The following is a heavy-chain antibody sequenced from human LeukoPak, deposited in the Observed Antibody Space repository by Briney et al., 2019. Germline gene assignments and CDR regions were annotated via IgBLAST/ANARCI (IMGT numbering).Heavy chain of an antibody. J-gene: IGHJ4*02. D-gene: IGHD2-2*01. CDR2: ISSNGGST. CDR3: VKGYCSSISCFGDY. Sequence: GGSLRLSCVTSGFTFRSYAMNWVRQAPGKGLEYVSAISSNGGSTYYADSVKGRFTISRDNSKNTLYLQMSSLRAEDTAVYYCVKGYCSSISCFGDYWGQGTLVTFSS. V-gene: IGHV3-64D*09. CDR1: GFTFRSYA.